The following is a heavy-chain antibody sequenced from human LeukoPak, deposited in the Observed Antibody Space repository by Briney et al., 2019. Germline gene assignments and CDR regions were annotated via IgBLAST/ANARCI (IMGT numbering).Heavy chain of an antibody. CDR2: IYPGDSDT. CDR3: ARGDVVRGVSWFDS. CDR1: GYPFTSYW. V-gene: IGHV5-51*01. J-gene: IGHJ5*01. D-gene: IGHD2-21*02. Sequence: GGSLKISCQGSGYPFTSYWIGWVRQMPGRGLEWMGSIYPGDSDTKYSPSFQGQVTLSVDKSTNTAYLQWTSLKTSDTAMYYCARGDVVRGVSWFDSWGQGALVTVSS.